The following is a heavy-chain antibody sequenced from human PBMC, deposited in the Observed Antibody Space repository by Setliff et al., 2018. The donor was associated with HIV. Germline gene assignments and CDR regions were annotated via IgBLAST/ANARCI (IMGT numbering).Heavy chain of an antibody. CDR3: AKLDYYDYSGSWARKVAIDF. CDR2: IQSGGII. V-gene: IGHV3-23*01. D-gene: IGHD3-22*01. Sequence: GGSLRLSCAASGLTLSNSAMTWVRQKPWRGLEWVSLIQSGGIIYYADTVKGRFTISRDNSNNTLSLQMSSLRAEDTALYYCAKLDYYDYSGSWARKVAIDFWGRGTIGTVS. CDR1: GLTLSNSA. J-gene: IGHJ3*01.